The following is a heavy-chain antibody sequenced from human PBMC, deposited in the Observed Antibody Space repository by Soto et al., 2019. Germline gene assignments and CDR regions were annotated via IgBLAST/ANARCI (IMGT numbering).Heavy chain of an antibody. CDR1: GGSISSRTFW. Sequence: QLQLQESGPGLVKPSETLSLTCSVSGGSISSRTFWWAWIRQPPGKVLEWIGDMYYSGSNYSSPSLKSRVTLSVDTSKNQLSLKLNSVTAADTAVYYCARHPRDDYNYGGSGIFDYWGQGTLVTVSS. CDR2: MYYSGSN. J-gene: IGHJ4*02. V-gene: IGHV4-39*01. CDR3: ARHPRDDYNYGGSGIFDY. D-gene: IGHD4-4*01.